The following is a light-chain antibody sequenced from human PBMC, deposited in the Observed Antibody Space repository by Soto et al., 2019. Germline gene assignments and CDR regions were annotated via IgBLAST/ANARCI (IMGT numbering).Light chain of an antibody. CDR3: MQSTPLPPT. CDR1: QSLLHITGETF. J-gene: IGKJ5*01. CDR2: EVS. Sequence: DVVMTQTPLSLSVTPGQPASISCKSSQSLLHITGETFLFWYLQKPGQSPQLLIYEVSTRVSGVPDRLSGSGSGTDFTLEISRVETDDVGIYYCMQSTPLPPTFGRGTRLDI. V-gene: IGKV2D-29*02.